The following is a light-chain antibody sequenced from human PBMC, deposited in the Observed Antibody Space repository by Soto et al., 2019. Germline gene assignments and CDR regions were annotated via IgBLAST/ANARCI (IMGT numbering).Light chain of an antibody. J-gene: IGKJ2*01. CDR2: GAS. CDR1: QSVSSN. CDR3: QQYDGWPPYT. Sequence: EIVMTQSPATLSVSPGDRATLSCRASQSVSSNLAWYQHKPGQAPRLLIYGASSRATGIPARFSGSGSGTEFTLTISSLQSEDFAVYYCQQYDGWPPYTFGQGTKLDVK. V-gene: IGKV3-15*01.